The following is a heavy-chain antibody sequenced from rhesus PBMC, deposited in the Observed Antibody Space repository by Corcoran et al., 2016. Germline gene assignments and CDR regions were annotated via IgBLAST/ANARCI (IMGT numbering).Heavy chain of an antibody. CDR1: GYSFTGSW. D-gene: IGHD1-1*01. CDR3: AIRETAGLDY. Sequence: EVQLVQSGAAVKRPGESLRISCKTSGYSFTGSWLSWVLQLPGKGREWMGSIYPGYSDTRYNPSVQGHVTISADKSISTTYLQWSSLKASDTATYYCAIRETAGLDYWGQGVLVTVSS. CDR2: IYPGYSDT. V-gene: IGHV5-43*01. J-gene: IGHJ4*01.